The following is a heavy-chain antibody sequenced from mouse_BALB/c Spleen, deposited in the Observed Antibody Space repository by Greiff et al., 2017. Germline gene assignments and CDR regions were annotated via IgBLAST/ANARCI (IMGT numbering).Heavy chain of an antibody. V-gene: IGHV5-9-4*01. CDR2: ISSGGSYT. D-gene: IGHD1-1*01. CDR3: ARPTGLYAMDY. CDR1: GFTFSSYA. Sequence: EVKLMESGGGLVKPGGSLKLSCAASGFTFSSYAMSWVRQSPEKRLEWVAEISSGGSYTYYPDTVTGRFTISRDNAKNTLYLEMSSLRSEDTAMYYCARPTGLYAMDYWGQGTSVTVSS. J-gene: IGHJ4*01.